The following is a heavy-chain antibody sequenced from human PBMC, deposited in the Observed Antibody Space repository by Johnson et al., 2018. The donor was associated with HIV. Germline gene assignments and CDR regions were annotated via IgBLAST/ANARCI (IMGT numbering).Heavy chain of an antibody. D-gene: IGHD3-10*01. J-gene: IGHJ3*02. CDR1: GFTFSSYA. CDR3: AKDMVRGFWGDAFDI. CDR2: ISHDGSNK. V-gene: IGHV3-30*04. Sequence: QEQLVESGGGVVQPGRSLRLSCAASGFTFSSYAMHWVRQAPGKGLEWVAVISHDGSNKYSADSVEGRFTISRDNSKNTLNLQMISLRAEDTAVYYCAKDMVRGFWGDAFDIWVQGTMVTVSS.